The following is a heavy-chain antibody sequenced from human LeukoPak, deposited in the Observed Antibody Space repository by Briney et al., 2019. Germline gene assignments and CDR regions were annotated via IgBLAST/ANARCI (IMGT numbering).Heavy chain of an antibody. V-gene: IGHV1-46*01. CDR1: GYTFTNYF. Sequence: GASVKVSCKASGYTFTNYFMHWVRQAPGQGLEWMGIINPSANSTIYAQKFQGRVTMTSDPSTTTASMELSSLPSEATAVYYCARARNLIAVAGTEAFDIWGQGTMVIVSS. D-gene: IGHD6-19*01. CDR2: INPSANST. J-gene: IGHJ3*02. CDR3: ARARNLIAVAGTEAFDI.